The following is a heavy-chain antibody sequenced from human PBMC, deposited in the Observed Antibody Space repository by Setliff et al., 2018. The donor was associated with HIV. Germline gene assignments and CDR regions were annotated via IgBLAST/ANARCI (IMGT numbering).Heavy chain of an antibody. CDR1: GYSISSGYY. J-gene: IGHJ2*01. CDR2: IYYSGST. D-gene: IGHD6-19*01. V-gene: IGHV4-38-2*01. CDR3: ARGLSSGWYGYWYFDL. Sequence: SETLSLTCAVSGYSISSGYYWGWIRQPPGKGLEWIGYIYYSGSTNYNPSLKSRVTISEDTSKNQFSLKLSSVTAADTAVYYCARGLSSGWYGYWYFDLWGRGTLVTVSS.